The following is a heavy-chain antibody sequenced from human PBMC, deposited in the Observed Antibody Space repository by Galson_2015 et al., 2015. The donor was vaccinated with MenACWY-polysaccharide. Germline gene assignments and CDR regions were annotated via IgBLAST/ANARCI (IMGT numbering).Heavy chain of an antibody. J-gene: IGHJ1*01. V-gene: IGHV4-30-4*01. CDR3: ASLPLGNCGSVSCYGYFHH. CDR1: GGSISSGDSY. Sequence: TLSLTCTVSGGSISSGDSYWSWIRQPPGQALEWIGFIYYSGRTNYNPSLKSRATVSLDTSKNQFSLKLSFVTAADTAVYYRASLPLGNCGSVSCYGYFHHWGQGTLVTVSS. D-gene: IGHD2-2*01. CDR2: IYYSGRT.